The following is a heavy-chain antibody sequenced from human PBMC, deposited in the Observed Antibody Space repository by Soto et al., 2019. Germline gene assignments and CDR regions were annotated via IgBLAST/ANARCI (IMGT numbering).Heavy chain of an antibody. D-gene: IGHD3-22*01. CDR2: INHSGNT. J-gene: IGHJ4*02. CDR1: GGSCSGFY. Sequence: SETLSVTCAVYGGSCSGFYWSWIRQPPGKGLEWIGEINHSGNTNYNPSLKSRVTMTRDTSTSTVYMELSSLRSEDTAVYYCGREMLGSGLYFFDYWGQGTPVTVPQ. V-gene: IGHV4-34*10. CDR3: GREMLGSGLYFFDY.